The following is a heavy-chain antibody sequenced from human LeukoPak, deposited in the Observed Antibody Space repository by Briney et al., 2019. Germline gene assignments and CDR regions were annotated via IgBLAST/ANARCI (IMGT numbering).Heavy chain of an antibody. CDR3: LETRGDIVATIGYYFDY. J-gene: IGHJ4*02. V-gene: IGHV3-23*01. CDR1: GFTFSSYA. D-gene: IGHD5-12*01. Sequence: GGSLRLSCAASGFTFSSYAMSWVRQAPGKGLEWVSAISGSGGSTYYADSVKGRFTISRDNPKNTLYLQMNSLRAEDTAVYYCLETRGDIVATIGYYFDYWGQGTLVTVSS. CDR2: ISGSGGST.